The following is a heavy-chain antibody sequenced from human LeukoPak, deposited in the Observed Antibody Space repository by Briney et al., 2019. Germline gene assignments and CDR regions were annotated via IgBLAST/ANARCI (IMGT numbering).Heavy chain of an antibody. CDR2: MNPNSGNT. CDR3: ARAVYDRITIFGVGYYYYYGMDV. J-gene: IGHJ6*02. D-gene: IGHD3-3*01. V-gene: IGHV1-8*01. Sequence: ASVKVSCKASGYTFTSYDINWVRPATGQGLEWMGWMNPNSGNTGYAQKFQGRVTMTRNTSISTAYMELSSLRSEDTAVYYCARAVYDRITIFGVGYYYYYGMDVWGQGTTVTVSS. CDR1: GYTFTSYD.